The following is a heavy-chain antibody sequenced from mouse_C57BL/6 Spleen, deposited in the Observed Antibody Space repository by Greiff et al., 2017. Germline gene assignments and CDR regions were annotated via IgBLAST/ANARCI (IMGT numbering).Heavy chain of an antibody. J-gene: IGHJ1*03. V-gene: IGHV14-1*01. CDR1: GFNIKDYY. D-gene: IGHD2-3*01. CDR3: TTVNDGYYGYFDV. Sequence: EVQLQQSGAELVRPGASVKLSCTASGFNIKDYYMHWVKQRPEQGLEWIGRIDPEDGDTEYAPKFQGKATMTADTSSNTAYLQLSSLTSEDTAVYYCTTVNDGYYGYFDVWGTGTTVTVSS. CDR2: IDPEDGDT.